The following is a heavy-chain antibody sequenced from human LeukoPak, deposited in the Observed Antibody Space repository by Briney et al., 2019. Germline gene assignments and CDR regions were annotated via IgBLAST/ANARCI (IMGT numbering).Heavy chain of an antibody. Sequence: ASVKVSCKVSGYTLTELSMHWVRQAPGQGLEWMGGFDLEDGETIYAQKFQGRVTMTEDTSTDTAYMELSSLRSEDTAVYYCATTSHYYGSGSPDYWGQGTLVTVSS. D-gene: IGHD3-10*01. V-gene: IGHV1-24*01. CDR2: FDLEDGET. J-gene: IGHJ4*02. CDR1: GYTLTELS. CDR3: ATTSHYYGSGSPDY.